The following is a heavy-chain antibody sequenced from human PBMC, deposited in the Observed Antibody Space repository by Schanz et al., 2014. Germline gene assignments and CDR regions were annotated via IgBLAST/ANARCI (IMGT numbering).Heavy chain of an antibody. V-gene: IGHV3-21*05. CDR1: GFTFNSYA. D-gene: IGHD6-13*01. CDR3: TTQQLGSHYLYGMDV. J-gene: IGHJ6*02. Sequence: VQLVESGGGVVQPGGSLRLSCAASGFTFNSYAFHWVRQAPGKGLEWVSYISSSSSYTNYADSVKGRFTISRDNAKNSLYLQMNSLKTEDTAVYYCTTQQLGSHYLYGMDVWGQGTTVTVS. CDR2: ISSSSSYT.